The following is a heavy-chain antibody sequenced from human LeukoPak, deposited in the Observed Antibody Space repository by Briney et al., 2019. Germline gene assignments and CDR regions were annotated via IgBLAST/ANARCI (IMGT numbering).Heavy chain of an antibody. Sequence: SETLSLTCTVSGGSISSYYWSWIRQPAGKGLEWIGRIYTSGSTNYNPSRKSRVTMSVDTSKNQFSLKLSSVTAADTAVYYCARENRGYCSSTSCYPARGSWFDPWGQGTLVTVSS. D-gene: IGHD2-2*01. V-gene: IGHV4-4*07. CDR3: ARENRGYCSSTSCYPARGSWFDP. CDR2: IYTSGST. J-gene: IGHJ5*02. CDR1: GGSISSYY.